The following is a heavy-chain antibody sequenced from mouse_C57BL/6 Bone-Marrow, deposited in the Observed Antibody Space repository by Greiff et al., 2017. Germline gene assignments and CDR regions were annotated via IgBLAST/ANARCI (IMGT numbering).Heavy chain of an antibody. V-gene: IGHV2-5*01. Sequence: VQLQQSGPGLVQPSQSLSITCTVSGFSLTSYGVHWVRQSPGKGLEWLGVIWRGGSTDYNAAFMSRLSITKDNSKSQVFFKMNSLQADDTAIYYCAKNGRYYGSSPWFAYWGQGTLVTVSA. D-gene: IGHD1-1*01. CDR3: AKNGRYYGSSPWFAY. CDR1: GFSLTSYG. J-gene: IGHJ3*01. CDR2: IWRGGST.